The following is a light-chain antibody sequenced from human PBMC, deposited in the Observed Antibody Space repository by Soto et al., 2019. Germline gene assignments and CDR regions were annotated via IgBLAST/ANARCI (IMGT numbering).Light chain of an antibody. CDR2: EGS. CDR1: SSDLGTYNL. CDR3: CSFVGSDTYV. Sequence: QSALTQPASVSGSPGQSITIFCSGSSSDLGTYNLVSWYQQYPGKAPKLLIYEGSKRPSGVSHRFSGSRSGNTASLTISGLQAEDEADFYCCSFVGSDTYVFGTGTQLTVL. J-gene: IGLJ1*01. V-gene: IGLV2-23*01.